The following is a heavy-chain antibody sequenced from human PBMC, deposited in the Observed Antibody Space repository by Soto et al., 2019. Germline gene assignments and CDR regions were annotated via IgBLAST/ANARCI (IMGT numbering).Heavy chain of an antibody. D-gene: IGHD2-15*01. CDR3: ARALGYCSGGSCWNDY. Sequence: GGSLRLSCAASGFTVSSNYMSWVRQAPGKGLEWVSVIYSGGSTYYADSVKGRFTISRHNSKNTLYLQMNSLRAEDTAVYYCARALGYCSGGSCWNDYWGQGTLVTVSS. V-gene: IGHV3-53*04. CDR2: IYSGGST. CDR1: GFTVSSNY. J-gene: IGHJ4*02.